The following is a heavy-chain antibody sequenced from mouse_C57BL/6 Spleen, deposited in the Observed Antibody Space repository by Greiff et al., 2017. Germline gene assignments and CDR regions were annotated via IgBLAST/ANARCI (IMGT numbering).Heavy chain of an antibody. Sequence: VQLQQPGAELVRPGSSVKLSCKASGYTFTSYWMHLVKQRPIQGLEWIGNIDPSDSETHYNQKFKDKATLTVDKSSSTAYMQLSSLTSEDSAVYYCAREGNDYDGHYYAMDYWGQGTSVTVSS. D-gene: IGHD2-4*01. V-gene: IGHV1-52*01. CDR1: GYTFTSYW. CDR2: IDPSDSET. J-gene: IGHJ4*01. CDR3: AREGNDYDGHYYAMDY.